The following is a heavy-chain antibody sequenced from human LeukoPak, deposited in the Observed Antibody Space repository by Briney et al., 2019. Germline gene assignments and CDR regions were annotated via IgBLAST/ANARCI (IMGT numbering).Heavy chain of an antibody. D-gene: IGHD3-10*01. V-gene: IGHV3-23*01. J-gene: IGHJ4*02. Sequence: PGGSLRLSCAASGFTFSSYAMSWVRQAPGKGLEWVSAISGSGGSTYYADSVKGRFTISRDNAKNSLFLQMNSLRTEDTAFYYCAKDIDYGSGSYYKSLDYWGQGTLVTVSS. CDR1: GFTFSSYA. CDR3: AKDIDYGSGSYYKSLDY. CDR2: ISGSGGST.